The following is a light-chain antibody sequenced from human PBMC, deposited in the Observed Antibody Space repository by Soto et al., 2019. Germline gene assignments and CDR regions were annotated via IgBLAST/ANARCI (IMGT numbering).Light chain of an antibody. CDR2: DVS. CDR3: RLYTSSNTLLV. V-gene: IGLV2-14*01. CDR1: SSDVGDYNY. J-gene: IGLJ1*01. Sequence: QSALTQPASVSGSPGQSITISCTGTSSDVGDYNYVSWYQQHPGKAPKLMIYDVSNRPSGVSNRFSGSKSGNTASLTISGLQAEDEADYYCRLYTSSNTLLVFGTGTKLTVL.